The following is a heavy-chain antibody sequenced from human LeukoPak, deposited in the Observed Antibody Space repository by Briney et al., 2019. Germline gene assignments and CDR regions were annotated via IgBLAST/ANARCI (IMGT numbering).Heavy chain of an antibody. CDR2: ISYDGSNK. Sequence: GRSPRLSCAASGFTFSSYGMHWVRQAPGKGLEWVAVISYDGSNKYYADSVKGRFTISRDNSKNTLYLQMNSLRAEDTAVYYCAKDLSYGDYGALFDYWGQGTLVTVSS. D-gene: IGHD4-17*01. CDR1: GFTFSSYG. V-gene: IGHV3-30*18. CDR3: AKDLSYGDYGALFDY. J-gene: IGHJ4*02.